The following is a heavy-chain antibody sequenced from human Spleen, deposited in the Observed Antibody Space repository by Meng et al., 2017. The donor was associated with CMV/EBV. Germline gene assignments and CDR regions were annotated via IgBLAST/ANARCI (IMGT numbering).Heavy chain of an antibody. CDR3: AKDRGNLRGLDS. J-gene: IGHJ4*02. CDR2: IYSDGTST. D-gene: IGHD1-14*01. Sequence: GGSLRLSCAASGFSFSSYAMNWVRQAPGKGLEWVSVIYSDGTSTYYVDSVKGRFTVSRDNSKNTLYLQMNRLRAEDTALYYCAKDRGNLRGLDSWGQGTLVTVSS. V-gene: IGHV3-23*03. CDR1: GFSFSSYA.